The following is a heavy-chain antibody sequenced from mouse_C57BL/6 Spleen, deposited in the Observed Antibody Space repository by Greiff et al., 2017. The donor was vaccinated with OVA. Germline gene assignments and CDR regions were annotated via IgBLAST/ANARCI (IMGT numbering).Heavy chain of an antibody. D-gene: IGHD4-1*01. CDR2: IWTGGGT. V-gene: IGHV2-9-1*01. Sequence: VKVVESGPGLVAPSQSLSITCTVSGFSLTSYAISWVRQPPGKGLEWLGVIWTGGGTNYNSALKSRLSISKDNSKSQVFLKMNSLQTDDTARYYCARESELGGGFAYWGQGTLVTVSA. J-gene: IGHJ3*01. CDR3: ARESELGGGFAY. CDR1: GFSLTSYA.